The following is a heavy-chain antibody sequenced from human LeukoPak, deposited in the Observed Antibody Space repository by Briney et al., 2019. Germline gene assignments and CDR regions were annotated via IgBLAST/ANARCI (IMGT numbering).Heavy chain of an antibody. Sequence: SVKVSCKASGGTFSSYAISWARQAPGQGLEWMGGIIPIFGTANYAQKFQGRVTITADKSTSTAYMELSSLRSEDTAVYYCARSSPDIVVVPAATPNWFEPWGQGTLVTVSS. CDR2: IIPIFGTA. CDR3: ARSSPDIVVVPAATPNWFEP. CDR1: GGTFSSYA. D-gene: IGHD2-2*01. J-gene: IGHJ5*02. V-gene: IGHV1-69*06.